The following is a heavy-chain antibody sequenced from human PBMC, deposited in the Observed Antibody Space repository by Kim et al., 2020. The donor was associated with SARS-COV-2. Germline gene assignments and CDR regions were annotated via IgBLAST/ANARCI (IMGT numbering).Heavy chain of an antibody. CDR2: IIPIFGTA. Sequence: SVKVSCKASGGTFSSYAISWVRQAPGQGLEWMGGIIPIFGTANYAQKFQGRVTITADESTSTAYMELSSLRSEDTAVYYCERGLYDFWSGYYFDYWGQGTLVTVSS. D-gene: IGHD3-3*01. V-gene: IGHV1-69*13. CDR1: GGTFSSYA. CDR3: ERGLYDFWSGYYFDY. J-gene: IGHJ4*02.